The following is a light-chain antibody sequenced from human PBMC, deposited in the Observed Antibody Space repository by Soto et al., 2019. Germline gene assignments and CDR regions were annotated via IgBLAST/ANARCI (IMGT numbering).Light chain of an antibody. CDR1: NSNIGRYS. J-gene: IGLJ3*02. V-gene: IGLV1-44*01. CDR2: SDD. CDR3: AAWDDNLNGPL. Sequence: QSVLTQPPSLSGTPGQRVTISCSGSNSNIGRYSVNWYQHFPGTAPKILIYSDDERPSGVPDRFSGSKSGTPASLVISGLQSEDEAEYYCAAWDDNLNGPLFGGGTKVTVL.